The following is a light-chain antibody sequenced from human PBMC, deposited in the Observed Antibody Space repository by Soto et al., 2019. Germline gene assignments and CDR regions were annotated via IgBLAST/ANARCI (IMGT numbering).Light chain of an antibody. CDR3: QQYGSSPRT. J-gene: IGKJ1*01. Sequence: EIVLTQSPGTLSLSPGERATLSCRASQSVSSSYLAWYQQKPGQAPRLLIYGASSRATGIPDRFSGSGSGTDFTLTISRLEPEYFAVYYCQQYGSSPRTFGQGTKV. V-gene: IGKV3-20*01. CDR1: QSVSSSY. CDR2: GAS.